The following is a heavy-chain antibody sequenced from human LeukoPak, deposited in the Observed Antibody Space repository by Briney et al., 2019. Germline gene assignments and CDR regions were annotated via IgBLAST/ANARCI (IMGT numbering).Heavy chain of an antibody. J-gene: IGHJ3*02. CDR3: AKHLTYQLLVHNAFDT. CDR1: GFTFSTYA. CDR2: LSCRGGST. D-gene: IGHD2-2*01. Sequence: GGSLRLFSAASGFTFSTYAMSWLLTAPGTGRQRVSALSCRGGSTYYADPVKGRFTISRDNSKNTLYLQMNSLRADDTAVYYCAKHLTYQLLVHNAFDTWGPGTIVTASS. V-gene: IGHV3-23*01.